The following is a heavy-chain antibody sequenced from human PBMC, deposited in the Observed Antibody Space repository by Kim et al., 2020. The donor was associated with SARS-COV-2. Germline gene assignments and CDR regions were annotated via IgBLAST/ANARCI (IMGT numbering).Heavy chain of an antibody. Sequence: GGSLRLSCAASGFTFSSYSMNWVRQAPGKGLEWVSSISSSSSYIYYADSVKGRFTISRDNAKNSLYLQMNSLRAEDTAVYYCARERDVRGPFDYWGQGTLVTVSS. V-gene: IGHV3-21*01. CDR2: ISSSSSYI. J-gene: IGHJ4*02. D-gene: IGHD3-10*01. CDR1: GFTFSSYS. CDR3: ARERDVRGPFDY.